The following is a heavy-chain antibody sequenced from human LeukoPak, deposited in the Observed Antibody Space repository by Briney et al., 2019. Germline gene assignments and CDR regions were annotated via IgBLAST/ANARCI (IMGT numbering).Heavy chain of an antibody. CDR3: ARQHYGSGSYQH. CDR1: GGSISSSSYY. D-gene: IGHD3-10*01. CDR2: IYYSGST. V-gene: IGHV4-39*01. J-gene: IGHJ1*01. Sequence: PSETLSLTCTVSGGSISSSSYYWGWIRQPPGKGLEWIGSIYYSGSTYYNPSLKSRVTISVDTSKNQFSLKLSSVTAADTAVYYCARQHYGSGSYQHWGQGTLVTVSS.